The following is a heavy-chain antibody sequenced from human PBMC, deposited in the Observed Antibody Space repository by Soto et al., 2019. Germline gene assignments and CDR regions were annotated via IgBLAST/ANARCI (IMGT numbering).Heavy chain of an antibody. CDR2: IHHSGST. Sequence: TLSLTCAVSGYPIGSGYYWGWIRQPPGKGLEWIGIIHHSGSTYYNPSLRSRITISVDTSKNQLSLKMPSVTAADTAVYYCARSSGYVPGGYWGQGILVTVSS. CDR1: GYPIGSGYY. V-gene: IGHV4-38-2*01. CDR3: ARSSGYVPGGY. J-gene: IGHJ4*02. D-gene: IGHD5-12*01.